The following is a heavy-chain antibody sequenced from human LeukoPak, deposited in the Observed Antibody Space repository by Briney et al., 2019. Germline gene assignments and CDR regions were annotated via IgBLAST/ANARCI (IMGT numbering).Heavy chain of an antibody. CDR1: GSSVISCW. D-gene: IGHD3-3*01. Sequence: GASLQICGEGSGSSVISCWIGGGRQLRGKGVEGMGIIYPGGYATKYSPSFQGQVIISADKSISTAYLQWSSLKAPDTAMYYCARGLTSSRITIFGVVMDHDAFDIWGQGTMVTVSS. V-gene: IGHV5-51*01. CDR3: ARGLTSSRITIFGVVMDHDAFDI. CDR2: IYPGGYAT. J-gene: IGHJ3*02.